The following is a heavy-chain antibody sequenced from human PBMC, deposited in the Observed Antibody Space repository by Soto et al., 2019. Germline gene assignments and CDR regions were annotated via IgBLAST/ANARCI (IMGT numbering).Heavy chain of an antibody. J-gene: IGHJ5*02. D-gene: IGHD3-3*01. Sequence: QVQLQESGPGLVKPSQTLSLTCTVSGGSISSGDHYWSLIRQHPGKGLEWIGYIYYSGSTYYNPSLKSRVTISVDTSKNQFPLKLSSVTAADTAVYYCARWWSGSRQGFDPWGQGTLVTVSS. CDR3: ARWWSGSRQGFDP. CDR1: GGSISSGDHY. CDR2: IYYSGST. V-gene: IGHV4-31*03.